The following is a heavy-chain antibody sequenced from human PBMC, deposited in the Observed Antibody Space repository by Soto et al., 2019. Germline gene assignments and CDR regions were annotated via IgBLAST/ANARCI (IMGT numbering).Heavy chain of an antibody. J-gene: IGHJ6*02. V-gene: IGHV1-3*01. CDR3: SRDPGHYYDSSGGCCMDV. CDR2: INAGNGNT. Sequence: GASVKVSCKASGYTFTRNAIHWVRQAPGQRLEWMGWINAGNGNTKYSEKFQGRVTFSRDTSANTAYMELSSLRSEDTAVYYCSRDPGHYYDSSGGCCMDVWGQGTTVTVSS. CDR1: GYTFTRNA. D-gene: IGHD3-22*01.